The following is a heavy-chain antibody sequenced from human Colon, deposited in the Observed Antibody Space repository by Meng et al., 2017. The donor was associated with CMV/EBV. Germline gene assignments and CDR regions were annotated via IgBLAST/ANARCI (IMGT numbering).Heavy chain of an antibody. CDR1: GFTFSSYA. Sequence: GGSLRLSCAASGFTFSSYAMHWVRQAPGKGLEWVAVISYDGSNKYYADSVKGRFTISRDNSKNTLYLQMYSLRAEDTAVYYCARGAYSSGWYPYFDYWGQGTLVTVSS. V-gene: IGHV3-30-3*01. J-gene: IGHJ4*02. CDR2: ISYDGSNK. D-gene: IGHD6-19*01. CDR3: ARGAYSSGWYPYFDY.